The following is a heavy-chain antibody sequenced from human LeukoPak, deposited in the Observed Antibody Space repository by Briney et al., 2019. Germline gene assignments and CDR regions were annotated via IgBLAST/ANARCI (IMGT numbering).Heavy chain of an antibody. CDR3: TRDGYSGYDPYYFDY. CDR2: IRSKAYGGTT. CDR1: GFTFGDYA. D-gene: IGHD5-12*01. Sequence: PGRSLRLSCTASGFTFGDYAMSWFRQAPGKGLEWVGFIRSKAYGGTTEYAASVKGRFIISRDDSKSIAYLQMNSLKTEDTAVYYCTRDGYSGYDPYYFDYWGQGTLVTVSS. V-gene: IGHV3-49*03. J-gene: IGHJ4*02.